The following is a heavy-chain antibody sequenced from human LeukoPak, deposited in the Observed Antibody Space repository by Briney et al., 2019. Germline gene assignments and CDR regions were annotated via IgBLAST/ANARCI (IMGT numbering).Heavy chain of an antibody. Sequence: SETLSLTCAVYGGSFSGYYWSWLRQPPGKGLEWIGEINHSGSTNYNPSLKSRVTISVDTSKNQFSLKLSSVTAADTAVYYCAREGQYSSSSEFWFDPWGQGTLVTVSS. CDR2: INHSGST. CDR3: AREGQYSSSSEFWFDP. V-gene: IGHV4-34*01. D-gene: IGHD6-6*01. CDR1: GGSFSGYY. J-gene: IGHJ5*02.